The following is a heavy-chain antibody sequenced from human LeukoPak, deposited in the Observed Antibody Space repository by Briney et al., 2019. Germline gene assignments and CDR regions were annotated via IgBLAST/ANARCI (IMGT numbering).Heavy chain of an antibody. CDR2: IYYSGST. CDR1: GGSISSYY. V-gene: IGHV4-59*01. D-gene: IGHD2-2*01. J-gene: IGHJ4*02. CDR3: ASLPPPAAKLDY. Sequence: KASETLSLTCTVSGGSISSYYWSWIRQPPGKGLEWIGYIYYSGSTNYNPSLKSRVTISVDTSKNQFSLKLSSVTAADTAVYYCASLPPPAAKLDYWGQGTLVTVSS.